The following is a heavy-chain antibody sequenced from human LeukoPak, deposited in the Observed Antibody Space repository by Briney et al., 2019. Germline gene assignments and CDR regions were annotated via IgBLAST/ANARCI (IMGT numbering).Heavy chain of an antibody. J-gene: IGHJ5*02. CDR2: ISSSGSTI. CDR1: GFTFSDYY. CDR3: ARQYYYGSGSYGWFDP. D-gene: IGHD3-10*01. Sequence: GGSLRLSCAASGFTFSDYYMSWIRQAPGKGLEWVSYISSSGSTIYYADSVKGRFTISRDNAKNSLYLQVNSLRAEDTAVYYCARQYYYGSGSYGWFDPWGQGTLVTVSS. V-gene: IGHV3-11*01.